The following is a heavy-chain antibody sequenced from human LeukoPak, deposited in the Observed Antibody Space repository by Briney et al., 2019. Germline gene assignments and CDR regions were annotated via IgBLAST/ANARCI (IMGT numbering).Heavy chain of an antibody. Sequence: PGGSLRLSCAASGFTFSSYSMNWVRQAPEKGLEWVSYISSSSSTIYYADSVKGRFTISRDNAKNSLYLQMNSLRAEDTAVYYCARVETDCTNGVCYTYNWFDPWGQGTLVTVSS. CDR2: ISSSSSTI. J-gene: IGHJ5*02. CDR3: ARVETDCTNGVCYTYNWFDP. CDR1: GFTFSSYS. V-gene: IGHV3-48*01. D-gene: IGHD2-8*01.